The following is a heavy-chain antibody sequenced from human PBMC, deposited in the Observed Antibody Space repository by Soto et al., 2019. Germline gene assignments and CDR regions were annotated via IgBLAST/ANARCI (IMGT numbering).Heavy chain of an antibody. CDR3: ARWGQNAAAGPNFDY. CDR1: GGTFSSYT. D-gene: IGHD6-13*01. Sequence: SVKVSCKASGGTFSSYTISWVRQAPGQGLEWMGRIIPILGIANYAQKFQGRVTITRDKSTSTAYMELSSLRSEDTAVYYCARWGQNAAAGPNFDYWGQGTLVTVSS. J-gene: IGHJ4*02. CDR2: IIPILGIA. V-gene: IGHV1-69*02.